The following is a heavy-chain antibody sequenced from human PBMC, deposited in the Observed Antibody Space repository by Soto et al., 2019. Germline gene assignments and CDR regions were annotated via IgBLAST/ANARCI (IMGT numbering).Heavy chain of an antibody. J-gene: IGHJ6*03. Sequence: SVKVSCKASGCTFSSYTISWVRQAPGQGLEWMGRIIPILGIANYAQKFQGRVTITADKSTSTAYMELSSLRSEDTAVYYCARASSSSSGGYYYYYMDVWGKGTTVTVSS. V-gene: IGHV1-69*02. CDR2: IIPILGIA. D-gene: IGHD6-6*01. CDR3: ARASSSSSGGYYYYYMDV. CDR1: GCTFSSYT.